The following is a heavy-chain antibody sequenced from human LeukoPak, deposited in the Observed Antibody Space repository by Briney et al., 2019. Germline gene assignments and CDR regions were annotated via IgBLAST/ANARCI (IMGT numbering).Heavy chain of an antibody. Sequence: GGSLRLSCAASGFTFSSYSMNWVRQAPGKGLEWVSYISSSSSTIYYADSVKGRFTISRDNAKNSLYLQMNSLRAEDTAVYYCAREGPTYYYDSSGYLDWGQGTLVTVSS. J-gene: IGHJ4*02. V-gene: IGHV3-48*04. CDR2: ISSSSSTI. CDR3: AREGPTYYYDSSGYLD. D-gene: IGHD3-22*01. CDR1: GFTFSSYS.